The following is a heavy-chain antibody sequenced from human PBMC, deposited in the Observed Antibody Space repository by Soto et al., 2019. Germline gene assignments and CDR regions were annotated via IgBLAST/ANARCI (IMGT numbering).Heavy chain of an antibody. CDR3: ASLPRNTGWYGGYYYGMDV. CDR1: GFTFSSYA. J-gene: IGHJ6*02. D-gene: IGHD6-19*01. Sequence: GGSLRLSCAASGFTFSSYAMHWVRQAPGKGLEWVAVISYDGSNKYYADSVKGRFTISRDNSKSTLYLQMNSLRAEDTAVYYCASLPRNTGWYGGYYYGMDVWGQGTTVTVSS. V-gene: IGHV3-30-3*01. CDR2: ISYDGSNK.